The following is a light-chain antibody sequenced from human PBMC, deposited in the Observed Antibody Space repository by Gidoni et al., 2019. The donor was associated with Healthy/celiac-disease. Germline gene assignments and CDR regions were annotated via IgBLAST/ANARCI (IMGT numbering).Light chain of an antibody. CDR1: QSVSSY. J-gene: IGKJ4*01. CDR3: QQRSNWHSLT. Sequence: DIVLTQSPATLSLSPGERATLSCRASQSVSSYLAWYQQKPGQAPRLLIYDASNRATGIPARLSGSGSGTDVTLTISSLEPEDFAVYYCQQRSNWHSLTFGGGTKVEIK. CDR2: DAS. V-gene: IGKV3-11*01.